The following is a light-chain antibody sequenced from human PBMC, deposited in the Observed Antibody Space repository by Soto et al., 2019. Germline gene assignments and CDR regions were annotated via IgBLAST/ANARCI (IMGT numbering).Light chain of an antibody. V-gene: IGLV1-40*01. CDR1: SSNIGAGYD. J-gene: IGLJ2*01. Sequence: QPVLTQPPSVSGAPGQRVTISCTGRSSNIGAGYDVHWYQQLPGRAPKLLIYGNTNRPSGVPDRFSGSKSGTSASLAITGLQAEDEADYYCLSFESSLSVVFGGGTKLTVL. CDR2: GNT. CDR3: LSFESSLSVV.